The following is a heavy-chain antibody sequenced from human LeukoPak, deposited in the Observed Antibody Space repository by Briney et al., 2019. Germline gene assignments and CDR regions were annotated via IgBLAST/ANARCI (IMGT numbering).Heavy chain of an antibody. J-gene: IGHJ4*02. V-gene: IGHV1-46*01. CDR2: INPSGGAS. CDR1: GYSFSNYS. Sequence: ASVKVSCKASGYSFSNYSIHWVRQAPGQGLEWMGIINPSGGASTHAQKFQGRVTMTRDKSTSTVYMELHSLKSEDTAVHYCARDWAIYRNYKFDFWGQGTLVTVSS. D-gene: IGHD4-11*01. CDR3: ARDWAIYRNYKFDF.